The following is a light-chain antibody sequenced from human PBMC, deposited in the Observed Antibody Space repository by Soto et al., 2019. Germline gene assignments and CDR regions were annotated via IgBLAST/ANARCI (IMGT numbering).Light chain of an antibody. CDR2: GAS. V-gene: IGKV4-1*01. Sequence: DILMTHPVSSLAVSLGERDTVHYKSSQRVLYSAKYKNLLTWYQQKPGQPPKLLIYGASSLNGGVPARFTGSGSGTDFTLTISTLQADDVAVYYCQQYYSISMTFGQGTRLEIK. CDR3: QQYYSISMT. CDR1: QRVLYSAKYKNL. J-gene: IGKJ5*01.